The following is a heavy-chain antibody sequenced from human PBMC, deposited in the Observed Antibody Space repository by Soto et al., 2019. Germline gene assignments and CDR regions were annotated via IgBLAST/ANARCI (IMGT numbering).Heavy chain of an antibody. Sequence: QVQLVQSGAEVKKPGSSVKVSCKASGGTFSSYAISWVRQAPGQGLECMGGIIPIFGTANYAQKFQGRVTITADESTSTAYMELSSLRSEDTAVYYCARAVITSTNYYYYGMDVWGQGTTVTVSS. CDR2: IIPIFGTA. CDR1: GGTFSSYA. D-gene: IGHD3-22*01. CDR3: ARAVITSTNYYYYGMDV. J-gene: IGHJ6*02. V-gene: IGHV1-69*01.